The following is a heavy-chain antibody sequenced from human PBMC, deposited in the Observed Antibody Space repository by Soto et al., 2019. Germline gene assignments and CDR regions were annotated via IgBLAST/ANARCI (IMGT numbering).Heavy chain of an antibody. CDR1: GDSVSSNTTA. D-gene: IGHD6-19*01. CDR2: TYYRSNWRH. CDR3: ARGVAGSGFDL. Sequence: SQTLSLTCAISGDSVSSNTTAWNWIRSSPSRGLEWLGRTYYRSNWRHDYAVSVKSRITVNPDTSKNHFSLQLNSVTPDDTAVYYCARGVAGSGFDLWGQGTLVTVSS. J-gene: IGHJ4*02. V-gene: IGHV6-1*01.